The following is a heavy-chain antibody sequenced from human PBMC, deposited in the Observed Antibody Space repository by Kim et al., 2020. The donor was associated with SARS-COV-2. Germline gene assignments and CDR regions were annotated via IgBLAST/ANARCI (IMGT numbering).Heavy chain of an antibody. Sequence: SETLSLTCTVSGGSISSGGYYWSWIRQHPGKGLEWIGYIYYSGSTYYNPSLKSRVTISVDTSKNQFSLKLSSVIAADTAVYYCARADYYGSGRSRPFDYWGQGTLVTVSS. CDR1: GGSISSGGYY. CDR2: IYYSGST. CDR3: ARADYYGSGRSRPFDY. V-gene: IGHV4-31*03. D-gene: IGHD3-10*01. J-gene: IGHJ4*02.